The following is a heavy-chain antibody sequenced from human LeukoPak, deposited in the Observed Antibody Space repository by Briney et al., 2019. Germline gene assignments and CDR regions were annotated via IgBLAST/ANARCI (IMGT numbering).Heavy chain of an antibody. V-gene: IGHV4-34*01. CDR1: GGSFSGYY. J-gene: IGHJ3*02. CDR3: ARQSMNWGYTTGAFDI. Sequence: SETLSLTCAVYGGSFSGYYWSWIRQPPGKGLEWIGEINHSGSTNYNPSLKSRVTISVDTSKNQFSLKLSSVTAADTAVYYCARQSMNWGYTTGAFDIWGQGTMVTVSS. D-gene: IGHD1-1*01. CDR2: INHSGST.